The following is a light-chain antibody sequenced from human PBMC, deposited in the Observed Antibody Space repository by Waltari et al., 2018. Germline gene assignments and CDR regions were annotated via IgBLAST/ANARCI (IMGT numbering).Light chain of an antibody. Sequence: QSVLTQPPSVSATPGQKVTISCSGSTSNIANEYVSWYQQLQRTAPKLRIYKKDTRPAGSPDRCSGSKSGTSATLGITGLQTGDEAHYYCGAWDSSVSAYVFGSGTEVTVL. V-gene: IGLV1-51*01. CDR2: KKD. CDR1: TSNIANEY. J-gene: IGLJ1*01. CDR3: GAWDSSVSAYV.